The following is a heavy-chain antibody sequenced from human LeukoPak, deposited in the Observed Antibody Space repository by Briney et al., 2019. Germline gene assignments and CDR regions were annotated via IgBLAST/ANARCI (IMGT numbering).Heavy chain of an antibody. D-gene: IGHD2-21*02. J-gene: IGHJ4*02. V-gene: IGHV3-30*18. CDR1: GFTFSSYG. Sequence: GGSLRLSCAASGFTFSSYGMHWVRQAPGKGLEWVAVISYDGSNKYYADSVKGRFTISRDNSKNTLYLQMNSLRAEDTAVYYCAKDSGGDHITYYFDYWGQGTLVTVSS. CDR2: ISYDGSNK. CDR3: AKDSGGDHITYYFDY.